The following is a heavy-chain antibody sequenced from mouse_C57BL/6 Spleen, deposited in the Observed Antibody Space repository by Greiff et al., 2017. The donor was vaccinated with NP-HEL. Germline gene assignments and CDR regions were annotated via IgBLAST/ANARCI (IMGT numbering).Heavy chain of an antibody. Sequence: VQLKQSGPELVKPGASVKISCKASGYSFTDYNMNWVKQSNGKSLEWIGVINPNYGTTSYNQKFKGKATLTVDQSSSTAYMQLNSLTSEDSAVYYCARSEVITTVVATYYYAMDYWGQGTSVTVSS. D-gene: IGHD1-1*01. J-gene: IGHJ4*01. CDR1: GYSFTDYN. CDR3: ARSEVITTVVATYYYAMDY. V-gene: IGHV1-39*01. CDR2: INPNYGTT.